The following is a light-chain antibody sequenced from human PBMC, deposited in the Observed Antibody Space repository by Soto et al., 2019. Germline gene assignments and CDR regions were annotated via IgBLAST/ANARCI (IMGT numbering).Light chain of an antibody. CDR1: QSVSDS. Sequence: EIVLTQSPVTLSLSPGERATLSCRASQSVSDSLAWFQQKPGQAPRLLIYDASNRATGIPARFSGGGSGTDFTLTISSLEPEDFAVYYCQHRSNWPSLAFGGGTKVDI. CDR3: QHRSNWPSLA. V-gene: IGKV3-11*01. CDR2: DAS. J-gene: IGKJ4*01.